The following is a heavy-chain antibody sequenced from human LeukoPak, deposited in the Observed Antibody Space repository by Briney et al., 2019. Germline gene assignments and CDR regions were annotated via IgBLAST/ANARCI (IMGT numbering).Heavy chain of an antibody. V-gene: IGHV3-23*01. D-gene: IGHD6-13*01. CDR3: AKLLGNSWSIRGFDP. CDR1: GFSFSSYA. CDR2: ISGTGSNT. Sequence: GGSLRLSCAASGFSFSSYAMSWVRQAPGKGLEWVSAISGTGSNTYYADSVKGRFTISRDNSKNTLYLQMNSLRAEDTAVYYCAKLLGNSWSIRGFDPWGQGTLVTVSS. J-gene: IGHJ5*02.